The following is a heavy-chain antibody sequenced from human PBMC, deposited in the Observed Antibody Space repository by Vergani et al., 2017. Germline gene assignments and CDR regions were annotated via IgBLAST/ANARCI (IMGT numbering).Heavy chain of an antibody. CDR2: IYPGDSDT. J-gene: IGHJ4*02. V-gene: IGHV5-51*01. D-gene: IGHD5-18*01. CDR3: ARLSGRWIQLWLLDY. Sequence: EVQLVQSGAEVKKPGESLKISCKGSGYSFTSYWIGWVRQMPGKGLEWMGIIYPGDSDTSYSPSFQGQVTISAEKSISTAYLQWSSLKASDTAMYYCARLSGRWIQLWLLDYWSQGTLVTVSS. CDR1: GYSFTSYW.